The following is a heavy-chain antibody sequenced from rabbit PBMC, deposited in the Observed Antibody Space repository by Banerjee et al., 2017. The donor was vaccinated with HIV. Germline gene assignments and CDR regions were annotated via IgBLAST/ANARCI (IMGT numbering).Heavy chain of an antibody. J-gene: IGHJ6*01. CDR3: ARDFDGAYAGYGYGLKL. Sequence: QSLEESGGDLVKPGASLTLTCTASGFSFSSSYWICWVRQAPGKGLEWIACIYAGDGNTYYASWVNGRFTISSDNAQNTVDLQMNSLTAADTATYFCARDFDGAYAGYGYGLKLWGPGTLVTVS. CDR1: GFSFSSSYW. CDR2: IYAGDGNT. D-gene: IGHD6-1*01. V-gene: IGHV1S40*01.